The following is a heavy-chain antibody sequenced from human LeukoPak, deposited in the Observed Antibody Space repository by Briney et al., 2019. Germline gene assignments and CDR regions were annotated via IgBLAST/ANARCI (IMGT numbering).Heavy chain of an antibody. J-gene: IGHJ4*02. D-gene: IGHD3-10*01. Sequence: GGSLRLSCAASGFTFSSYSMTWVRQAPGKGLEGVSYISSSSSTIYYADSVKGRFTISRDNAKNSLYLQMNSLRDEDTAVYSCARDLWYGELLPDDYWGQGTLVTVSS. CDR2: ISSSSSTI. V-gene: IGHV3-48*02. CDR1: GFTFSSYS. CDR3: ARDLWYGELLPDDY.